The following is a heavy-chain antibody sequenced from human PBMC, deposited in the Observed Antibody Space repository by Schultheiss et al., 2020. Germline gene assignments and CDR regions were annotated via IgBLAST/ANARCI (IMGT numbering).Heavy chain of an antibody. J-gene: IGHJ4*02. Sequence: SQTLSLTCTVSGGSISSGGYSWSWIRQPPGKGLEWIGYIYHSGSTYYNPSLKSRVTISVDRSKNQFSLKLSSVTAADTAVYYCANGVTAWYYFDYWGQGTLVTVSS. CDR2: IYHSGST. V-gene: IGHV4-30-2*01. CDR3: ANGVTAWYYFDY. CDR1: GGSISSGGYS. D-gene: IGHD3-10*01.